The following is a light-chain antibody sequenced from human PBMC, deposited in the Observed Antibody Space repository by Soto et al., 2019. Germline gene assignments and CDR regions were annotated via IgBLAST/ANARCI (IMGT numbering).Light chain of an antibody. J-gene: IGKJ4*01. Sequence: DIQMTQSPSTLSASVGDRVTITCRASQTISSWLAWYQQKPGKAPTLLIYDASSLESGVPSRFSGSGSGTDFTLTISSLQPEDFATYYCQQFNNYPLTFGGGTKVDIK. CDR3: QQFNNYPLT. V-gene: IGKV1-5*01. CDR1: QTISSW. CDR2: DAS.